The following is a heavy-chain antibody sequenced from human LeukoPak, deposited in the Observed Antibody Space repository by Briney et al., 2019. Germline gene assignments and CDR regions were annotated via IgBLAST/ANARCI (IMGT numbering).Heavy chain of an antibody. CDR3: ARNGPYDYVWGGYRHADPFDY. Sequence: SETLSLTCAVYGGSFSGYYWSWIRQPPGKGLEWIGEINHSGSTNYNPSLKSRVTISVDTSKNQFSLKLSSVTAADTAVYYCARNGPYDYVWGGYRHADPFDYWGQGTLVTVSS. CDR2: INHSGST. V-gene: IGHV4-34*01. CDR1: GGSFSGYY. D-gene: IGHD3-16*02. J-gene: IGHJ4*02.